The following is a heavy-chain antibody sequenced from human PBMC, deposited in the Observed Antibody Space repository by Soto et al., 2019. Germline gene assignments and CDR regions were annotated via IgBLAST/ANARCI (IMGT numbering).Heavy chain of an antibody. Sequence: EVHLVESGGGLVKPGGSLRLSCAASGFTFSTYSMQWVRQAPGKGLEWVSLISGTGRYMYYADSVKGRFTISRDNADNSLYLQMSSLRAADTAVYYCARQVGVLDPFDYWGQGTLVTVSS. CDR1: GFTFSTYS. J-gene: IGHJ4*02. D-gene: IGHD1-26*01. CDR3: ARQVGVLDPFDY. CDR2: ISGTGRYM. V-gene: IGHV3-21*01.